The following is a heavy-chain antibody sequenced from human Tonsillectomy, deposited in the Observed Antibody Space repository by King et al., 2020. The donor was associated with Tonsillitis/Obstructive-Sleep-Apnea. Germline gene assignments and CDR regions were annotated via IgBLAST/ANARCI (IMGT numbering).Heavy chain of an antibody. V-gene: IGHV5-10-1*03. J-gene: IGHJ6*02. CDR1: GYIFTSYW. D-gene: IGHD5-18*01. CDR2: IDPSDSYT. Sequence: VQLVQSGAEVKKPGESLRISCKGSGYIFTSYWINWVRQMPGKGLEWMGTIDPSDSYTNYSPSFQGHVSISADKSISTAYMQWSSPKASDTAMYFCARSPYNNGYSDYYYVLDVWGQGTTVTVSS. CDR3: ARSPYNNGYSDYYYVLDV.